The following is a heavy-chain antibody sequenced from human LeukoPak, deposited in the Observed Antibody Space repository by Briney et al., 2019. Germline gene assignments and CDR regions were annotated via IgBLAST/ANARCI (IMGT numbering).Heavy chain of an antibody. D-gene: IGHD4-17*01. J-gene: IGHJ5*02. CDR3: TVSYDYGDENWFDP. V-gene: IGHV1-69*13. CDR2: IIPIFGTA. CDR1: GGTFSSYA. Sequence: ASVKVSCKASGGTFSSYAISWVRQAPGQGLEWMGGIIPIFGTANYAQKFQGRVTITADESTSTAYMELSSLRSEDTAVYYCTVSYDYGDENWFDPWGQGTLVTVSS.